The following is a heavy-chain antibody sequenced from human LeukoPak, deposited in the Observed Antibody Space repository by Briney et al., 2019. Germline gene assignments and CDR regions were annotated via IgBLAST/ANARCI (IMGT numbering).Heavy chain of an antibody. V-gene: IGHV4-39*01. J-gene: IGHJ3*02. CDR3: SRHRIAAADDAFEI. D-gene: IGHD6-13*01. CDR1: GVSISSSRYY. Sequence: SETLSLTCTVSGVSISSSRYYWGWIPQPPGKGPEWIGTIYDSGSTYYNPPLKSRVTISVDTSKNLFSLKLSSVTAADTAVYYCSRHRIAAADDAFEIWGQGTMVTVSS. CDR2: IYDSGST.